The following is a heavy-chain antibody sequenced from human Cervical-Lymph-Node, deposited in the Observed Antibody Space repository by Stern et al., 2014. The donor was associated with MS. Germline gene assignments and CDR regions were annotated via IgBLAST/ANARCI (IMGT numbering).Heavy chain of an antibody. J-gene: IGHJ3*02. CDR3: VRLPGGGLNDAFDI. CDR1: GFTFSSYS. D-gene: IGHD2-15*01. CDR2: ITSTSIYI. V-gene: IGHV3-21*01. Sequence: EVQLVESGGGLVQPGGSLRLSCAASGFTFSSYSMNWVRQAPGKGLECVSSITSTSIYIYYADSVKGRFTISSDNAKKSLDLQMNSLRAEDTAVYYCVRLPGGGLNDAFDIWGRGTMVSVSS.